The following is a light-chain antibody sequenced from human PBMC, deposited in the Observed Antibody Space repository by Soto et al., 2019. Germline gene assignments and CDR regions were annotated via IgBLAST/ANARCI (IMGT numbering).Light chain of an antibody. CDR2: DVS. J-gene: IGLJ2*01. Sequence: QSALTQPASVSGSPGRSITISCTGTSSDVGGYNYVSWYQQHPGKAPKLMIYDVSNRPSGVSNRFSGSKSGNTASLTISGLQAEDEADYYCSSYTSSSPYVVFGGGTKLTVL. V-gene: IGLV2-14*03. CDR1: SSDVGGYNY. CDR3: SSYTSSSPYVV.